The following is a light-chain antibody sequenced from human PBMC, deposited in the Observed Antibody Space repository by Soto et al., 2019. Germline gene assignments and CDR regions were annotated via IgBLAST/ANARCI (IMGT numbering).Light chain of an antibody. CDR2: AVT. V-gene: IGLV2-14*01. CDR1: SSDIGGYNF. CDR3: ASYTTSSTLV. J-gene: IGLJ2*01. Sequence: QSVLTQPASVSGSPGQSITISCTGTSSDIGGYNFVSWYHQHPGKAPKLLIYAVTNRPSGIPDRFSGSKSGNTASLTISGLQGEDGADYYCASYTTSSTLVFGGGTKLTVL.